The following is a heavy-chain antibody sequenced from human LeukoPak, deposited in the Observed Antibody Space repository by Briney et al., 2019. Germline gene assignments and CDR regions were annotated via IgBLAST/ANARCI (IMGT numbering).Heavy chain of an antibody. D-gene: IGHD1-26*01. V-gene: IGHV1-2*02. Sequence: GASVKVSCKASGYTFTSYYMHWVRQAPGQGLEWMGWINPNSGGTNYAQKFQGRVTMTRDTSISTAYMELSRLRSDDTAVYYCARAQISGSYYFDYWGQGTLVTVSS. CDR1: GYTFTSYY. CDR3: ARAQISGSYYFDY. CDR2: INPNSGGT. J-gene: IGHJ4*02.